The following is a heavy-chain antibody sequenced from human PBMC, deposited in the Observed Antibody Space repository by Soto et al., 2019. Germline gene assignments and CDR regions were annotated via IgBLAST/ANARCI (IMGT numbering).Heavy chain of an antibody. CDR2: IYWYDSK. CDR3: AHKGPEDWPLDY. CDR1: GFSLSTSGVG. Sequence: QITLKESGPTLVRPTQTLTLTCAFSGFSLSTSGVGVGWIRQPPGKALEWLAVIYWYDSKHYSTSLRSRLTITKDTSKNQVVLTMPNMAPLDTGTYDCAHKGPEDWPLDYWGQGTLVTVSS. V-gene: IGHV2-5*01. D-gene: IGHD3-9*01. J-gene: IGHJ4*02.